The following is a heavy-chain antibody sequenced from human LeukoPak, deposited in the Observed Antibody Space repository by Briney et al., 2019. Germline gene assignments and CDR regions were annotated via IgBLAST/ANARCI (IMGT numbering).Heavy chain of an antibody. D-gene: IGHD6-19*01. J-gene: IGHJ4*02. CDR3: AGERGEEYSSGWYKTNYFDN. CDR1: GFTFSSYA. CDR2: ADYSGGT. Sequence: GSLRLSCAASGFTFSSYAMSWIRQPPGKGLEWIASADYSGGTYYNPSLESRVAISADMSKKQISLTLTSVTGADTAVYYCAGERGEEYSSGWYKTNYFDNWGQGIRVTVSS. V-gene: IGHV4-39*07.